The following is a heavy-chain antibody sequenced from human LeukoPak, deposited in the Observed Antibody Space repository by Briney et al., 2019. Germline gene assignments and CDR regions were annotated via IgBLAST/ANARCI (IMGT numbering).Heavy chain of an antibody. CDR1: GYTFTTFG. Sequence: ASVKVSCKVSGYTFTTFGINWVRQAPGQGLEWMGWISAYNGNTNYAQKLQGRVTMTSDTSTSTAYMELRSLRSDDTAVYYCARAVIPVAVKPAFDYWGQGTLVTVSS. CDR2: ISAYNGNT. CDR3: ARAVIPVAVKPAFDY. D-gene: IGHD6-13*01. J-gene: IGHJ4*02. V-gene: IGHV1-18*01.